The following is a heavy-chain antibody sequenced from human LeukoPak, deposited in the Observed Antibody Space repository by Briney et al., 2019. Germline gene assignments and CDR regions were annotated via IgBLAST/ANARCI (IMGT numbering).Heavy chain of an antibody. CDR1: GASIYNYF. V-gene: IGHV4-4*07. CDR2: IYTIGSS. J-gene: IGHJ4*02. CDR3: ARESKTYDGSGYFHDS. D-gene: IGHD3-22*01. Sequence: PSETLSLTCSVSGASIYNYFWSWIRQPAGKGLEWIGRIYTIGSSDYSPSLRSRVTLSLDTSKNQFSLNLYSVTAADTAVYFCARESKTYDGSGYFHDSWCQGTLVTVSS.